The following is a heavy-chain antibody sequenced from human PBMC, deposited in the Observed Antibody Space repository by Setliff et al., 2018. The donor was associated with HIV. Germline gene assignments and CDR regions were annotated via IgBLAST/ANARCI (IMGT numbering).Heavy chain of an antibody. J-gene: IGHJ5*01. D-gene: IGHD6-6*01. V-gene: IGHV1-69*05. Sequence: ASVKVSCKASGYTFTSYGMSWVRQAPGQGLEWMGGIIPMFGTGFYAQKFQGRVTITTDESRSTAYMGLSSLSSEDTAGFYCARGAGSFLKSSIYFDSWGQGTLVTVSS. CDR2: IIPMFGTG. CDR3: ARGAGSFLKSSIYFDS. CDR1: GYTFTSYG.